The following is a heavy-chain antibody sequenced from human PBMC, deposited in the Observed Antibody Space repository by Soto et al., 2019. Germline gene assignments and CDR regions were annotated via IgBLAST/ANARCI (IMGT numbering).Heavy chain of an antibody. J-gene: IGHJ4*02. CDR2: IYDKGIT. CDR3: ARTYDSNGYANEFDS. CDR1: GRSITSYY. D-gene: IGHD3-22*01. V-gene: IGHV4-59*12. Sequence: QVVLQESGPGLVKPSETLSLTCSVSGRSITSYYWSWVRQPPGKGLEWIGYIYDKGITSQNPSLNSRVTMSADTSQNQFSLKLTSVTGADTAVYYCARTYDSNGYANEFDSWGQGMLVTVTS.